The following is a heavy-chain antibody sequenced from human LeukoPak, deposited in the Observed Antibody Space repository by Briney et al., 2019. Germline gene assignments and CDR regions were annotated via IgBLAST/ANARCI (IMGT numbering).Heavy chain of an antibody. J-gene: IGHJ6*02. CDR2: IIGSGDST. Sequence: PGGSLRLSCAASGFTFSSYAMNWVRQAPGKGLEWVSSIIGSGDSTFYADSVKGRFTISRDTPKNTLYLQMNSLRAEDTAVYYCAKGNSALGVWGQGTTVTVSS. CDR3: AKGNSALGV. V-gene: IGHV3-23*01. CDR1: GFTFSSYA. D-gene: IGHD4-23*01.